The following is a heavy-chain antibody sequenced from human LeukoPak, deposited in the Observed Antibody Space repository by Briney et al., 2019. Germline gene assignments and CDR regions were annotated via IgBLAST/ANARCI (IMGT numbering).Heavy chain of an antibody. CDR2: IYYSGST. J-gene: IGHJ2*01. Sequence: SETLSLTCTVSGGSISSYYWSWIRQPPGKGLEWIGYIYYSGSTNYNPSLKSRVTISVDTSKNQFSLKLSFVTAADTAVYYCARDRGDWYFDLWGRGTLVTVSS. V-gene: IGHV4-59*01. CDR3: ARDRGDWYFDL. CDR1: GGSISSYY.